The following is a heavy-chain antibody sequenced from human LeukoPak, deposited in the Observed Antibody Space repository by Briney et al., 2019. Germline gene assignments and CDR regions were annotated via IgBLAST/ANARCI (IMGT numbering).Heavy chain of an antibody. D-gene: IGHD2/OR15-2a*01. Sequence: PGGSLRLSCAASGFTFSSHGMHWVRQAPGKGLEWLAFISYDGSNQNYADSVKGRFTISRDNSKNTVYLQQSSLRAEDTAVYYCARDRLRAFYYFDSWGQGTLVTVSS. J-gene: IGHJ4*02. CDR1: GFTFSSHG. CDR3: ARDRLRAFYYFDS. V-gene: IGHV3-30*03. CDR2: ISYDGSNQ.